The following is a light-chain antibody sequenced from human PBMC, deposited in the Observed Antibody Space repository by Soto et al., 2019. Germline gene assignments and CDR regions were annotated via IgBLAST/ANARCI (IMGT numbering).Light chain of an antibody. Sequence: DIQMTQSPSSVSASVGDRVIITCRASQGINSWLAWYQQKPGKAPKLLIYGASTLRSGVPSRFSGSGSGTDFTLIINNLQPEDFATYHCQQANFFPSTFGQGTKLEIK. CDR3: QQANFFPST. V-gene: IGKV1D-12*01. J-gene: IGKJ2*01. CDR1: QGINSW. CDR2: GAS.